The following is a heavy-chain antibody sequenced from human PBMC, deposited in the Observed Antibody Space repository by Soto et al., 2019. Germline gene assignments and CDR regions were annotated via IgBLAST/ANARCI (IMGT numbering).Heavy chain of an antibody. V-gene: IGHV4-4*02. J-gene: IGHJ6*02. CDR3: ARDRVGATGYYGMDV. D-gene: IGHD1-26*01. CDR2: IYHSGST. CDR1: GGSISSSNW. Sequence: PSETLSLTCAVSGGSISSSNWWSWVRQPPGKGLEWIGEIYHSGSTNYNPSLKSRVTISVDKSKNQFSLKLSSVTAADTAVYYCARDRVGATGYYGMDVWGQGTTVTVSS.